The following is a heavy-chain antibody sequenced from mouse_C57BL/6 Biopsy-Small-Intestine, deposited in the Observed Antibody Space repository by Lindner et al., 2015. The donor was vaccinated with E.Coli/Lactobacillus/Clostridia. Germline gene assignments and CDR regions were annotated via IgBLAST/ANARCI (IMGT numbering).Heavy chain of an antibody. D-gene: IGHD2-13*01. CDR3: ARTTVTPSLDN. J-gene: IGHJ4*01. V-gene: IGHV1-20*01. Sequence: SVKVSCKTSGYSFTTYGITWVRQAPGQGLEWLGWISTYNGDTKYLQKLEGRATVTADTSTTTAYLELTNLRSDDTAVYFCARTTVTPSLDNWGQGTLVTVSS. CDR1: GYSFTTYG. CDR2: ISTYNGDT.